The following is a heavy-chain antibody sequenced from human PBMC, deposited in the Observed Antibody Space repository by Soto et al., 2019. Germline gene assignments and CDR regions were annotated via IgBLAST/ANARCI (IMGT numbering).Heavy chain of an antibody. D-gene: IGHD5-18*01. Sequence: SETLSLTCAVYGGSFSGYYWSWIRQPPGKGLEWIGEINHSGSTNYNPSLKSRVTISVDTSKNQFSLKLSSVTAADTAVYYCARGLEPEGYSYGSRWFDPWGQGTLVPVSS. J-gene: IGHJ5*02. V-gene: IGHV4-34*01. CDR1: GGSFSGYY. CDR3: ARGLEPEGYSYGSRWFDP. CDR2: INHSGST.